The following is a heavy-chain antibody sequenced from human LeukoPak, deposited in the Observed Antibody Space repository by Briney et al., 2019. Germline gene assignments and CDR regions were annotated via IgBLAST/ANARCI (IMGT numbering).Heavy chain of an antibody. CDR3: AREARFGDYYFDY. D-gene: IGHD3-10*01. J-gene: IGHJ4*02. V-gene: IGHV4-59*12. Sequence: SETLSLTCTVSGGSISSYYWSWIRQPPGKGLEWIGYIYYSGSTNYNPSLKSRVTISVDTSKNQFSLKLSSMTAADTAVYYCAREARFGDYYFDYWGQGTLVTVSS. CDR2: IYYSGST. CDR1: GGSISSYY.